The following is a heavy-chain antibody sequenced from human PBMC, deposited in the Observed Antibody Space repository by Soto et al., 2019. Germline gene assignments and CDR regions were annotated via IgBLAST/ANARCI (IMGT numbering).Heavy chain of an antibody. CDR3: ARDEGYGYGVDY. D-gene: IGHD5-18*01. V-gene: IGHV3-74*01. CDR1: GFTFSSHW. CDR2: INSDGSST. J-gene: IGHJ4*02. Sequence: GGSLRLSCAASGFTFSSHWMHWVRQAPGKGLVWVSRINSDGSSTTYADSVKGRFTFSRYNAKNTLYLQMNSLRAEDTAIYYCARDEGYGYGVDYWGQGTLVTVSS.